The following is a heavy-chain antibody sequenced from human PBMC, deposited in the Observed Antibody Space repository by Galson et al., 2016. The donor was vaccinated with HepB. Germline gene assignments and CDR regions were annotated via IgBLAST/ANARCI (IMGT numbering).Heavy chain of an antibody. CDR2: IYPGDSDT. J-gene: IGHJ4*02. V-gene: IGHV5-51*01. CDR3: ARRDSYSGLGSYLFDS. Sequence: QSGAEVKKPGESLTISCKGSGYGFANYWIGWVRQMPGKGLEWMGIIYPGDSDTRYGPSFEGQVTISVDQSISTAYLQWSSLKAPDTAIYYCARRDSYSGLGSYLFDSWGQGTLVTVSS. D-gene: IGHD3-10*01. CDR1: GYGFANYW.